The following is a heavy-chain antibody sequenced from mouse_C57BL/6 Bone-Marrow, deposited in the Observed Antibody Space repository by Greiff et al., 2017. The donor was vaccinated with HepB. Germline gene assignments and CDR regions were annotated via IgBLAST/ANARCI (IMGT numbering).Heavy chain of an antibody. J-gene: IGHJ1*03. Sequence: VQLQQSGAELVRPGASVKLSCTASGFNIKDDYMHWVKQRPEQGLEWIGWIDPENGDTEYAEKFQGKATITVDTSSNTAYLQLSSLTSEDTAVYYCTLSSGDWYFDFWGTGTTVTVSS. CDR3: TLSSGDWYFDF. D-gene: IGHD1-1*01. CDR2: IDPENGDT. CDR1: GFNIKDDY. V-gene: IGHV14-4*01.